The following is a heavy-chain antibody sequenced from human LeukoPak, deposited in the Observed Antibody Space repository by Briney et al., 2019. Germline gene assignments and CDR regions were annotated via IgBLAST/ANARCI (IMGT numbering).Heavy chain of an antibody. CDR2: IWYDGSNK. D-gene: IGHD6-19*01. J-gene: IGHJ4*02. Sequence: PGGSLRLSCAASGFTFSSYGMHWVRQAPGKGLEWVAVIWYDGSNKYCADSVKGRFTISRDNSKNTLYLQMNSLRAEDTAVYHCARDAGWHFDYWGQGTLVTVSS. V-gene: IGHV3-33*01. CDR3: ARDAGWHFDY. CDR1: GFTFSSYG.